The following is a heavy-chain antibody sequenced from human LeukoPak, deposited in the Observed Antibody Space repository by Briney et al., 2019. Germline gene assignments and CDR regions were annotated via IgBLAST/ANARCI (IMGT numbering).Heavy chain of an antibody. CDR2: ISYDGSNK. D-gene: IGHD2-21*02. CDR1: GFTFSSYG. J-gene: IGHJ4*02. CDR3: AKAGDCGGDCYFVDY. V-gene: IGHV3-30*18. Sequence: GSLRLSCAASGFTFSSYGMHWARQAPGKGLEWVAVISYDGSNKYYADSVKGRFTISRDNSKNTLYLQMNSLRAEDTAVYYCAKAGDCGGDCYFVDYRGQGTLVTVSS.